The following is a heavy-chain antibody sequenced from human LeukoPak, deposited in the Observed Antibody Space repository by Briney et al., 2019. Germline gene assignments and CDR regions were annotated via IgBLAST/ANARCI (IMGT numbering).Heavy chain of an antibody. CDR1: GYTFTSYY. CDR3: ARGNTAMDP. D-gene: IGHD5-18*01. Sequence: ASVKVSCKASGYTFTSYYMHWVRQAPGQGLEWMGIINPSGGSTSYAQKFQGRVTITADESTSTAYMELSSLRSEDTAVYYCARGNTAMDPWGQGTLVTVSS. V-gene: IGHV1-46*01. CDR2: INPSGGST. J-gene: IGHJ5*02.